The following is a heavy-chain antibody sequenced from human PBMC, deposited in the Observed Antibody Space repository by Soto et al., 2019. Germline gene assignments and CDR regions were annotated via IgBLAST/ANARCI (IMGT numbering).Heavy chain of an antibody. Sequence: SETLSLTCAVYGGSFSGYYWSWIRQPPGKGLEWIGEINHSGSTNYNPSLKGRVTISVDTSKNQFSLKLSSVTAADTAVYYCARIVYNWNDRRYNWFDPPGQGTLVSVSS. CDR3: ARIVYNWNDRRYNWFDP. J-gene: IGHJ5*02. CDR2: INHSGST. D-gene: IGHD1-20*01. V-gene: IGHV4-34*01. CDR1: GGSFSGYY.